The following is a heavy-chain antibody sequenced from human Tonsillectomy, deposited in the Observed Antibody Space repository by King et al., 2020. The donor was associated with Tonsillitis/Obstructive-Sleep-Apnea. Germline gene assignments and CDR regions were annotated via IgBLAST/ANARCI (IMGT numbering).Heavy chain of an antibody. Sequence: VQLQESGPGLVKPSQTLSLTCGVSGGSISRGVDYWTWIRQLPGKGLEWIGCIHYSGTTYYNPSLKRRVTISADTSKNPFSLRLSAVTAADTAVYYCANGRDESKTGYWGPGTLVTVSS. D-gene: IGHD1-26*01. CDR1: GGSISRGVDY. V-gene: IGHV4-31*11. CDR2: IHYSGTT. J-gene: IGHJ4*03. CDR3: ANGRDESKTGY.